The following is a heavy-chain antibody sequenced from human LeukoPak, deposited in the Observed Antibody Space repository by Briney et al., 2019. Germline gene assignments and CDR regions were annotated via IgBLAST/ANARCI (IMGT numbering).Heavy chain of an antibody. V-gene: IGHV3-15*01. D-gene: IGHD2-2*01. J-gene: IGHJ3*01. CDR2: IKSKTDGGTT. CDR3: TTSYCSSTSCRRYDAFDV. Sequence: NSGGSLRLSCAASGFTFSSYAMSCVRQAPGKGLEWVGRIKSKTDGGTTDYAAPVKGRFTISRDDSKNTLNLQMNSQKTEDTAVYYCTTSYCSSTSCRRYDAFDVWGQGTMVTVSS. CDR1: GFTFSSYA.